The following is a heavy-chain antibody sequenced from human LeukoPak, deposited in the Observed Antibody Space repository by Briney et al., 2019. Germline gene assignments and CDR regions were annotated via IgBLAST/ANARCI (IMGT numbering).Heavy chain of an antibody. CDR3: ARSRSNDYGDYVAGYYGMDV. V-gene: IGHV3-11*03. D-gene: IGHD4-17*01. Sequence: GGSLRLSCAASGFTFSDYYMSWIRQAPGKGLEWVSYISSSSSYTNYADSVKGRFTISRDNAKNSLYLQMNSLRAEDTAVYYCARSRSNDYGDYVAGYYGMDVWGQGTTATVSS. CDR1: GFTFSDYY. J-gene: IGHJ6*02. CDR2: ISSSSSYT.